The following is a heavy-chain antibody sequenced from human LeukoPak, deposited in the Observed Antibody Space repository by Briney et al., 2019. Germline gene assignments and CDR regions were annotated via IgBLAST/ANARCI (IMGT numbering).Heavy chain of an antibody. J-gene: IGHJ3*02. D-gene: IGHD6-19*01. CDR3: ARPPGGYSSGWYGGYDAFDI. Sequence: SETLSLTCTVSGGSISSSSYYWGWIRQPPGKGLEWIGSIYYSGSTYYNPSLKSRVTISVDTSKNQFSLKLSSVTAADTAVYYCARPPGGYSSGWYGGYDAFDIWGQGTMVTVSS. CDR1: GGSISSSSYY. CDR2: IYYSGST. V-gene: IGHV4-39*01.